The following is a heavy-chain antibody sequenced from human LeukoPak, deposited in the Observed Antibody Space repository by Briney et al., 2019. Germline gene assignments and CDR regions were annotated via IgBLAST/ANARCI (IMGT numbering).Heavy chain of an antibody. V-gene: IGHV4-59*01. Sequence: SETLSLTCTVSGGSISSYYWSWIRQPPGKGLGWIGYIYYSGSTNYNPSLKSRVTISVDTSKNQFSLKLSSVTAADTAVYYCARDYSGYSSGWYKSGAFDIWGQGTMVTVSS. CDR3: ARDYSGYSSGWYKSGAFDI. D-gene: IGHD6-19*01. CDR1: GGSISSYY. J-gene: IGHJ3*02. CDR2: IYYSGST.